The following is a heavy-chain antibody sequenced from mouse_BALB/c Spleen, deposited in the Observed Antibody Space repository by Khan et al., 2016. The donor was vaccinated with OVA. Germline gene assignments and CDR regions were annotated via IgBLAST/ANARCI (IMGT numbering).Heavy chain of an antibody. CDR3: ARLEDI. Sequence: QVQLKESGPGLVAPSQSLSITCTVSGFSLTSYGVHWVRQPPGKGLEWLGVIWAGGSANYNSALMSRLSVSKDNSKSQVFLKMNSLQTDDTAMYYCARLEDIWGPGTTLTVSS. CDR1: GFSLTSYG. D-gene: IGHD1-3*01. CDR2: IWAGGSA. J-gene: IGHJ2*01. V-gene: IGHV2-9*02.